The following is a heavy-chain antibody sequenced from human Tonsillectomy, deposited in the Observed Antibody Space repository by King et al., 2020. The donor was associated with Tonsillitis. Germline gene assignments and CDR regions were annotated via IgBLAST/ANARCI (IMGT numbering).Heavy chain of an antibody. J-gene: IGHJ2*01. CDR3: AGKEVPGNPTSNP. CDR1: GGSISNSY. D-gene: IGHD6-19*01. CDR2: IYGSGDT. Sequence: LQLQESGPGLVKPSKTLSLTCTVSGGSISNSYWSWIRQPPGKGLEWIGYIYGSGDTNYNPSLESRVTVSVDTSQNQFSLKLSSVTAADTAVYYCAGKEVPGNPTSNPGGRGPL. V-gene: IGHV4-59*01.